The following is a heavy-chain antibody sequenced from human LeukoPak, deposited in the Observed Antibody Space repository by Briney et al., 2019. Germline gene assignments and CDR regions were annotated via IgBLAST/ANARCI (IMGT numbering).Heavy chain of an antibody. CDR2: IYTSGST. J-gene: IGHJ5*02. Sequence: SETLSLTCTVSGGSISSGSYYWSRIRQPAGKGLEWIGRIYTSGSTNYSPSRKSRVTISVDTSKNQFSLKLSSVTAADTAVYYCARDRRYDILTGYLNWFDPWGQGTLVTASS. V-gene: IGHV4-61*02. D-gene: IGHD3-9*01. CDR1: GGSISSGSYY. CDR3: ARDRRYDILTGYLNWFDP.